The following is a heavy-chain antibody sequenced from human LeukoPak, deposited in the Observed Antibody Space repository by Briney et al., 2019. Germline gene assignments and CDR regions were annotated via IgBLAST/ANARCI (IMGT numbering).Heavy chain of an antibody. CDR1: GGSISSYY. V-gene: IGHV4-59*08. CDR3: ARLYYYDSTPLFDY. Sequence: PSETLSLTCTVSGGSISSYYRSWIRQPPGKGLEWIGYIYYSGSTNYNPSLKSRVTISVDTSKNQFSLKLSSVTAADTAVYYCARLYYYDSTPLFDYWGQGTLVTVSS. CDR2: IYYSGST. J-gene: IGHJ4*02. D-gene: IGHD3-22*01.